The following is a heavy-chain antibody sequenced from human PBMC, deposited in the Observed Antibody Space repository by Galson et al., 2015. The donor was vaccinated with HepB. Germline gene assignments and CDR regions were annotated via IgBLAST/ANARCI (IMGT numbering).Heavy chain of an antibody. CDR2: IWHNGAKK. Sequence: SLRLSCAPSGFTFSDYGLHWVRQAPGKRLEWMALIWHNGAKKIYANSVRGRFSISRDNSKHILSLQMNNLGSEDTAIYYCAREARVAAPAAFDLWGPGILVTVSS. J-gene: IGHJ5*02. D-gene: IGHD6-13*01. CDR3: AREARVAAPAAFDL. CDR1: GFTFSDYG. V-gene: IGHV3-33*01.